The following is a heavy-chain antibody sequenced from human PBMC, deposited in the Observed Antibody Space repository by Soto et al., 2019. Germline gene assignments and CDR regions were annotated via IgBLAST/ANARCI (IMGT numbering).Heavy chain of an antibody. CDR2: ISSGGST. V-gene: IGHV3-23*01. Sequence: EVQLLESGGGLVQPEGSLRLSCAASGFTFTSYAMGWVRQAPGKGLEWVSVISSGGSTYYADSVRGRFTISRDNSKDTLLLQMNSLRAEDTAVYYCAKRRGAGGHFDYWGQGALVTVSS. CDR3: AKRRGAGGHFDY. D-gene: IGHD2-15*01. J-gene: IGHJ4*02. CDR1: GFTFTSYA.